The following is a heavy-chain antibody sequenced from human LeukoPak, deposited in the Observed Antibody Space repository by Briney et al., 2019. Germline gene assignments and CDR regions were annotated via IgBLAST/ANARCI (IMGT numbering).Heavy chain of an antibody. D-gene: IGHD4-17*01. CDR3: ARLRVYGDNRRDY. Sequence: PSETLSPTWALFGGSFSGYYWSWIRQPPGKGLEWIGEINHSGSTNYNPSLKSRVTLSVDTSKTQFSLSLSSVTAADTAVYYCARLRVYGDNRRDYWGQGTLVTVS. V-gene: IGHV4-34*01. CDR1: GGSFSGYY. CDR2: INHSGST. J-gene: IGHJ4*02.